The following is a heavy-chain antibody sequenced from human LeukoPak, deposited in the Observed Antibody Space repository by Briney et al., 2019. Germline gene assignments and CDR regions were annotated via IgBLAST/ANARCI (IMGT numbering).Heavy chain of an antibody. Sequence: PGGSLRLSCAASGFTISGFWMHWVRQVQGEGLVWVARMNSAGTTTNYADSVKGRFTISRDNVRNTLHLQMNNLSLEDTAVYFCIREVQVRASASLGLWGRGTLVTVS. CDR1: GFTISGFW. J-gene: IGHJ4*01. CDR2: MNSAGTTT. D-gene: IGHD1-1*01. V-gene: IGHV3-74*01. CDR3: IREVQVRASASLGL.